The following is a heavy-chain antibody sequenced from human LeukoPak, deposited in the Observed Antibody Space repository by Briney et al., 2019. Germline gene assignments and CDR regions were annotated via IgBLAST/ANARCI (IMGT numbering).Heavy chain of an antibody. CDR2: ISISSTTI. Sequence: GGSLRLSCAASGFTFTDYYMSWIRQAPGKGLEWVSYISISSTTIYYADSVKGRFTFSRDNAKNSLYLQMNSLRSEDTGVYYCGDSGSTPLTPNWGQGTLVTVSS. D-gene: IGHD1-26*01. V-gene: IGHV3-11*01. J-gene: IGHJ4*02. CDR3: GDSGSTPLTPN. CDR1: GFTFTDYY.